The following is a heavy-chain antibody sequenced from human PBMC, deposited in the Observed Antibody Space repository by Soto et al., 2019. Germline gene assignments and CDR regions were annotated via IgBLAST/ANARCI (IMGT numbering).Heavy chain of an antibody. CDR3: ARRYRSHYNWRMDY. Sequence: QVQLVESGGGLVKPGGSLRLSCAASGFTFSDYYMSWIRQAPGKGLEWVSYISSSGSTIYYADSVKGRFTISRDNAKNSPYLKMNSLRAEATAVYYCARRYRSHYNWRMDYWGQGTLVTVSS. CDR2: ISSSGSTI. J-gene: IGHJ4*02. D-gene: IGHD2-15*01. V-gene: IGHV3-11*01. CDR1: GFTFSDYY.